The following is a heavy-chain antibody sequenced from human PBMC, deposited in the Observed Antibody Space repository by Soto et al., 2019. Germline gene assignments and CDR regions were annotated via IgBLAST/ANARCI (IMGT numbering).Heavy chain of an antibody. CDR2: INYSGSS. Sequence: PSETLSLTCTVSGGSISSYYWSWIRQPPGKGLEWIGYINYSGSSKNNPSLKSRVTISVDTSKNQFSLKVSSVTAADTAVYYCARDPYYYGSGYFDYWGQGTLVTVSS. CDR3: ARDPYYYGSGYFDY. J-gene: IGHJ4*02. D-gene: IGHD3-10*01. V-gene: IGHV4-59*01. CDR1: GGSISSYY.